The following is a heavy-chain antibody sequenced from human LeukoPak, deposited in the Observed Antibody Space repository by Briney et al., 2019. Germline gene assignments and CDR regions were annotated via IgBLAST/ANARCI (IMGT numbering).Heavy chain of an antibody. CDR3: AREGATYYYDSRGYPPADY. V-gene: IGHV4-38-2*02. J-gene: IGHJ4*02. Sequence: SETLSLTCAVSGYSISSGYYWGWIRQPPGKGLEWIGSIYHSGSTYYNPSLKSRVTISVDTSKNQFSLKLSSVTAADTAVYYCAREGATYYYDSRGYPPADYWGQGTLVTVSS. CDR1: GYSISSGYY. D-gene: IGHD3-22*01. CDR2: IYHSGST.